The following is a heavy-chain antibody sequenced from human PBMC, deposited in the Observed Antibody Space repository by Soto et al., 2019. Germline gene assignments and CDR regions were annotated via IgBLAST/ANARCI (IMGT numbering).Heavy chain of an antibody. V-gene: IGHV3-30*18. CDR3: AKERSPRGYSFVTDS. Sequence: PGGSLRLSCAASGFTFSSYGMHWVRQAPGKGLEWVAVISYDGINIYYADSVKGRFTISRDNSKNTLYLQMNSLTAEDTAVYYCAKERSPRGYSFVTDSWGQGT. D-gene: IGHD5-18*01. J-gene: IGHJ4*02. CDR2: ISYDGINI. CDR1: GFTFSSYG.